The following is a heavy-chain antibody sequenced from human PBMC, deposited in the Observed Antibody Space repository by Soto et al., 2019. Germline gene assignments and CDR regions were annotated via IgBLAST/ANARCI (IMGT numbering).Heavy chain of an antibody. Sequence: GGSLRLSCAASGFTLSDYTMNWVRQAPGKGLEWVSSISSSGDYIYYADSLKGRFTISRDSPKSSLYLQMNSLRAEDTAVYYCTRDRKGEPNGSGDWGQGTLVTVSS. CDR3: TRDRKGEPNGSGD. D-gene: IGHD5-12*01. CDR1: GFTLSDYT. V-gene: IGHV3-21*01. CDR2: ISSSGDYI. J-gene: IGHJ4*02.